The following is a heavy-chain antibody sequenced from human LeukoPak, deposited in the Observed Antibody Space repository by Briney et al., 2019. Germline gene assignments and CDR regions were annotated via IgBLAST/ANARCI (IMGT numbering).Heavy chain of an antibody. CDR2: ITPIFGTA. Sequence: GASVKVSCKASGGTFSSYAISGVRQAPGQGLEWMGGITPIFGTANYAQKFQGRVTITTDESTSTAYMELSSLRSEDTAVYYCARVGNYYDSSGITWFDPWGQGTLVTVSS. V-gene: IGHV1-69*05. CDR3: ARVGNYYDSSGITWFDP. D-gene: IGHD3-22*01. CDR1: GGTFSSYA. J-gene: IGHJ5*02.